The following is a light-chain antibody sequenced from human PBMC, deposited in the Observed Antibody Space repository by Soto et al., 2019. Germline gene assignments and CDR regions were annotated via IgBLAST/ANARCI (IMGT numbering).Light chain of an antibody. J-gene: IGLJ3*02. CDR2: EVS. Sequence: QSALTQPPSASGSPGQSVTISCTGTSSDIGIYDFVSWYQQHPGKAPKLLIYEVSKRPSGVPDRFSGSKSGNTASLTVSDLQTEDAADYYCSAYAGTNDLGVFGGGTKLT. V-gene: IGLV2-8*01. CDR1: SSDIGIYDF. CDR3: SAYAGTNDLGV.